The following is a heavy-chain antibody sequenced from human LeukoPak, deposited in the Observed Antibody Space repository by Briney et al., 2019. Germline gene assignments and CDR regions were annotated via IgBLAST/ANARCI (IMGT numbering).Heavy chain of an antibody. J-gene: IGHJ4*02. CDR3: ASNYLYSGSSGIYFDY. V-gene: IGHV3-48*02. CDR2: ISSSSSTI. Sequence: GGSLRLSCAASGFTFSSYSMNWVRQAPGRGLEWVSYISSSSSTIYYADSVKGRFTISRDNAKNSLYLQMNSLRDEDTAVYYCASNYLYSGSSGIYFDYWGQGTLVTVSS. D-gene: IGHD1-26*01. CDR1: GFTFSSYS.